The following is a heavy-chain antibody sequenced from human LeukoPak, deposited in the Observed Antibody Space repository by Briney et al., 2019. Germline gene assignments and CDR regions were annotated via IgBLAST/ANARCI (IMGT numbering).Heavy chain of an antibody. CDR3: ARKGDSLYGWFDP. J-gene: IGHJ5*02. D-gene: IGHD2-8*01. CDR2: IYPGDSDT. CDR1: GYTFTNSW. V-gene: IGHV5-51*01. Sequence: GESLKISCKASGYTFTNSWIAWVRQMPGRGLECLGLIYPGDSDTRYSPSFQGQVTISADKSTNTAFLQWSSLKASDTAMYYCARKGDSLYGWFDPWGEGTLVTVSS.